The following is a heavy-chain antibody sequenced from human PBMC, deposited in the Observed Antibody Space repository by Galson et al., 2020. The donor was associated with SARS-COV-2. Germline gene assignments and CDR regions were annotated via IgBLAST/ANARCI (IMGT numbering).Heavy chain of an antibody. V-gene: IGHV4-31*03. Sequence: SETLSLTCTVSGGSISSGGYYWSWIRQHPGKGLEWIGYIYYSGSTYYNPSLKSRVTISVDTSKNQFSLKLSSVTAADTAVYYCARDIRLLWFGERRGWFDPWGQGTLVTVSS. J-gene: IGHJ5*02. CDR2: IYYSGST. CDR1: GGSISSGGYY. CDR3: ARDIRLLWFGERRGWFDP. D-gene: IGHD3-10*01.